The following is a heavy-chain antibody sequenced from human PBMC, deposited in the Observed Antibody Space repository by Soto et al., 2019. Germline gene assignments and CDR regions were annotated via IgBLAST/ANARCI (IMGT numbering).Heavy chain of an antibody. CDR3: AKGDSDYYFDS. J-gene: IGHJ4*02. CDR2: ISASGSNG. V-gene: IGHV3-23*01. Sequence: PGGSLRLSCAYTGLTVGRDSMNWVRQAPGKGLEWVSGISASGSNGFYTDSVKGRFIISRDNSKNTLYLQMNSLRVDDTALYFCAKGDSDYYFDSLGQGTLVTVSS. CDR1: GLTVGRDS. D-gene: IGHD4-4*01.